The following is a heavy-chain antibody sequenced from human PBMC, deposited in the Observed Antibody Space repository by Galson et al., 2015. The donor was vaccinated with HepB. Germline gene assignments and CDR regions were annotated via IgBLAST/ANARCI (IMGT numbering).Heavy chain of an antibody. D-gene: IGHD2-2*03. J-gene: IGHJ6*02. CDR3: ARDGYCSSTSCYGLYYYYGMDV. Sequence: SLRLSCAASGFTFSSYSMNWVRQAPGKGLEWVSYISSSSSTIYYADSVKGRFTISRDNAKNSLYLQMNSLRDEDTAVYYCARDGYCSSTSCYGLYYYYGMDVWGQGTTVTVSS. CDR1: GFTFSSYS. V-gene: IGHV3-48*02. CDR2: ISSSSSTI.